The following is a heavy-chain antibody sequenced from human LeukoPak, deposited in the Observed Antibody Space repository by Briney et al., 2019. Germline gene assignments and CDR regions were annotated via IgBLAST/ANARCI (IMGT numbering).Heavy chain of an antibody. D-gene: IGHD3-9*01. Sequence: GGSLRLXCAASGFTFSSYAMSWVRQAPGKGLEWVSAISGSGGSTYYADSVKGRFTISRDDSKNTLYLQMNSLRAEDTAVYYCAKDPQYYDILTGPTGDAFDIWGQGTMVTVSS. CDR1: GFTFSSYA. CDR2: ISGSGGST. V-gene: IGHV3-23*01. J-gene: IGHJ3*02. CDR3: AKDPQYYDILTGPTGDAFDI.